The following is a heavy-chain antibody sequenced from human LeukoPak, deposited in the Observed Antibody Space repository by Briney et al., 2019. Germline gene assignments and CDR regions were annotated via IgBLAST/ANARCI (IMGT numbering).Heavy chain of an antibody. Sequence: GGSLRLSCAASGFTFNIAWMNWVRQTPGKGLEWVSSISSSSSYIYYADSVKGRFTISRDNAKNSLYLQMNSLRAEDTGVYYCAKNEDSSSWYDLYYFDYWGQGTLVTVSS. CDR1: GFTFNIAW. D-gene: IGHD6-13*01. CDR3: AKNEDSSSWYDLYYFDY. V-gene: IGHV3-21*01. J-gene: IGHJ4*02. CDR2: ISSSSSYI.